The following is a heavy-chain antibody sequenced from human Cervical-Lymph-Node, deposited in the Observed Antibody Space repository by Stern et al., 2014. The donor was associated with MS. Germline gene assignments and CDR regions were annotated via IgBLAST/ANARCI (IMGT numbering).Heavy chain of an antibody. CDR1: GGSITTYY. Sequence: QMQLVQSGPGLVKPSETLTLPCTVSGGSITTYYWTWIRPFPGKGLEWIGYIYYGGGTSYNPSLKSRVTISLDTSKNQFSLNVRSVTAADTAVYYCARDPSFKYTSISYRDFDLWGRGTLVTVSS. V-gene: IGHV4-59*01. J-gene: IGHJ2*01. CDR3: ARDPSFKYTSISYRDFDL. D-gene: IGHD6-13*01. CDR2: IYYGGGT.